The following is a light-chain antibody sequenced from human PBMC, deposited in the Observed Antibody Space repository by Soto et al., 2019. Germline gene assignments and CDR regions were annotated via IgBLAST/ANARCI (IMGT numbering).Light chain of an antibody. CDR3: QQYNNWPPT. CDR2: GAS. Sequence: EIVMTQSPATLSVSPGERATLSCRASQSVSSNLAWYQQKPGQAPRLLIYGASTRATGIPARFSGSRSGTEFTLTISSLQSEEFAVYYCQQYNNWPPTFGQGTRREIK. J-gene: IGKJ5*01. V-gene: IGKV3-15*01. CDR1: QSVSSN.